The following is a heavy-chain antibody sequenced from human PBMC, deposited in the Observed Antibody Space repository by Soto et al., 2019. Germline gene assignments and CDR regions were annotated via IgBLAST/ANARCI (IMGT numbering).Heavy chain of an antibody. J-gene: IGHJ4*02. Sequence: QVQLQESGPGLLKPSETLSLTCTVSGASITIYYWNWIRQPPGKALEWIGDANYSGSTNYNPSLKSRVTISVDKSKNQFSLKISSVTAADTAVYYCARVVRDYDIVTGYYIGQYFDFWSQGNRVTVSS. D-gene: IGHD3-9*01. CDR2: ANYSGST. CDR3: ARVVRDYDIVTGYYIGQYFDF. V-gene: IGHV4-59*01. CDR1: GASITIYY.